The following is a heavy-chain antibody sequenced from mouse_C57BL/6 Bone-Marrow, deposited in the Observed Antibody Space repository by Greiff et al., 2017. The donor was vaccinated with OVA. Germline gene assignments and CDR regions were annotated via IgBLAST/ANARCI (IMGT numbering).Heavy chain of an antibody. CDR1: GYSFTGYY. D-gene: IGHD3-1*01. Sequence: EVKLMESGPELVKPGASVKISCKASGYSFTGYYMHWVKQSHGHILDWIGYIYPSNGVSSYNQKFKGKATLTVDKSSSTAYMELRSLTAEDSAVCYCARGTGVDYWGQGTTLTVSS. V-gene: IGHV1-31*01. CDR3: ARGTGVDY. CDR2: IYPSNGVS. J-gene: IGHJ2*01.